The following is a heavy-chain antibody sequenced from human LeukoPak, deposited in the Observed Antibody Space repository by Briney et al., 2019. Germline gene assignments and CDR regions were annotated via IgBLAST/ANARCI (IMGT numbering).Heavy chain of an antibody. V-gene: IGHV4-39*01. CDR1: GGSISTQASY. D-gene: IGHD2-2*01. CDR3: ARLGSTGQGWFDP. J-gene: IGHJ5*02. Sequence: SETLSLTCTVSGGSISTQASYWAWVRQPPGMGLEWIASIYYDGAAYYNPSLQSRVTISVDTSKNQFSLKLSSVTAADTAVYYCARLGSTGQGWFDPWGQGTLVTVSS. CDR2: IYYDGAA.